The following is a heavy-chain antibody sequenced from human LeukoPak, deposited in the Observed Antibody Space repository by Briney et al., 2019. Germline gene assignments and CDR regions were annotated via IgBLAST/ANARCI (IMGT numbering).Heavy chain of an antibody. CDR3: ARKVDGDY. V-gene: IGHV1-8*01. CDR2: MNPNSGNT. Sequence: ASVKVPCKTSGYTFTNYDINWVRQAPGQGLEWMGWMNPNSGNTGYAQKFQGRVSMTRSTSISTAYMELSSLRSEDTAVYCCARKVDGDYWGQGTLVTVSS. J-gene: IGHJ4*02. CDR1: GYTFTNYD. D-gene: IGHD2/OR15-2a*01.